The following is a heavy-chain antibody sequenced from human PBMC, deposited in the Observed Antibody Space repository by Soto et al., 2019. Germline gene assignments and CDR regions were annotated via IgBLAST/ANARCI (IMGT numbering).Heavy chain of an antibody. CDR2: IVVGSGNT. J-gene: IGHJ4*02. CDR1: GFTFTSSA. CDR3: AAVGLSEPDIVVVPAAMGVDY. V-gene: IGHV1-58*02. Sequence: SVKVSCKASGFTFTSSAMQWVRQARGQRLEWIGWIVVGSGNTNYAQKFQERVTITRDMSTSTAYMELSSLRSEDTAVYYCAAVGLSEPDIVVVPAAMGVDYWGQGTLVTVSS. D-gene: IGHD2-2*01.